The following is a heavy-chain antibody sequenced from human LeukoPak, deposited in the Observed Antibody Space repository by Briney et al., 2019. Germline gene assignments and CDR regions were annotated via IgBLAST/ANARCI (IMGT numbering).Heavy chain of an antibody. Sequence: GGSLRLSCAASGFTFSSYAMSWVRQAPGKGLEWVSAISGSGGSTYYADSVKGRFTISRDNSKNTLYLQMNSLRAEDTAVYYCAKGYCSSTSCYRVDYRGQGTLVTVSS. V-gene: IGHV3-23*01. J-gene: IGHJ4*02. CDR1: GFTFSSYA. D-gene: IGHD2-2*02. CDR3: AKGYCSSTSCYRVDY. CDR2: ISGSGGST.